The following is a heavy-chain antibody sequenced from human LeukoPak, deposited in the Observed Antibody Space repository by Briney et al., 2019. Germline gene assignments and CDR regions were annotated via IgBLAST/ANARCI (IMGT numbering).Heavy chain of an antibody. D-gene: IGHD3-3*01. CDR3: ARTIFGTYYFDY. CDR1: GYTFTGYY. CDR2: INPNSGGT. Sequence: GASVKVSCKASGYTFTGYYMHWVRQAPGQGLEWMGWINPNSGGTNHAQKFQGRVTMTRDTSISTAYMELSRLRSDDTAVYYCARTIFGTYYFDYWGQGTLVTVSS. J-gene: IGHJ4*02. V-gene: IGHV1-2*02.